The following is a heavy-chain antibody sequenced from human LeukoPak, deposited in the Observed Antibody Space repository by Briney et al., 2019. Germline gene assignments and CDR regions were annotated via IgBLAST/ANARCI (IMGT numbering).Heavy chain of an antibody. V-gene: IGHV3-30*02. J-gene: IGHJ4*02. CDR1: GFTFSSYG. CDR2: IRDDGSNK. CDR3: AKGPLTFTVVPAALDY. Sequence: GGSLRLSCAASGFTFSSYGMHWVRQAPGKGLEWVAFIRDDGSNKYYADSVKGRFTISRDNSKNTLYLQMNSLRAEDTAVYYCAKGPLTFTVVPAALDYWGQGTLVTVSS. D-gene: IGHD2-2*01.